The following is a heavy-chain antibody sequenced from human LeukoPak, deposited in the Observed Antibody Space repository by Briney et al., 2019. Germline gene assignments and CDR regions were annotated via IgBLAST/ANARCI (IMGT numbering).Heavy chain of an antibody. CDR3: ARAGRWNTSIDY. V-gene: IGHV3-7*04. D-gene: IGHD1/OR15-1a*01. Sequence: GGSLRLSCAASGFIFNNYWMTWARQAPGKGLEWVAHIKQDGSEKNYVDSVKGRFTISRDNAKNSLYLQMNSLRAEDSAVYYCARAGRWNTSIDYWGQGTLVTVSS. CDR1: GFIFNNYW. CDR2: IKQDGSEK. J-gene: IGHJ4*02.